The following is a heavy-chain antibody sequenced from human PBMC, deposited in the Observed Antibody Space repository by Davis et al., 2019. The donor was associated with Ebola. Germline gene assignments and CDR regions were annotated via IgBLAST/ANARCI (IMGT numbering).Heavy chain of an antibody. CDR3: ARDTYYYGSGSYYYGMDV. J-gene: IGHJ6*02. D-gene: IGHD3-10*01. V-gene: IGHV1-46*01. Sequence: AASVKVSCKASGYTSTSYYMHWVRQAPGQGLEWMGIINLSGGSTSYAQKFQGRVTMTRDTSTSTVYMELSSLRSEDTAVYYCARDTYYYGSGSYYYGMDVWGQGTTVTVSS. CDR2: INLSGGST. CDR1: GYTSTSYY.